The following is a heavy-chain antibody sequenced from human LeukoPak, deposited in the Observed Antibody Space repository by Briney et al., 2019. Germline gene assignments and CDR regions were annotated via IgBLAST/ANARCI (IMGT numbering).Heavy chain of an antibody. CDR1: GFTVSSNY. CDR2: IYSGGGT. V-gene: IGHV3-53*01. J-gene: IGHJ6*02. CDR3: DRSGLIWGYYYGMDV. D-gene: IGHD3-10*01. Sequence: GGSLRLSCAASGFTVSSNYMSWVRQAPGKGLEWVSVIYSGGGTYYADSVKGRFTISRDNSKNTLYLEMNNLRAEDTAVYYCDRSGLIWGYYYGMDVWGQGTTVTVSS.